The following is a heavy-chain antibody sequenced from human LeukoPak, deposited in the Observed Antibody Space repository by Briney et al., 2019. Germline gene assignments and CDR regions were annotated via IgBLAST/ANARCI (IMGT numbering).Heavy chain of an antibody. V-gene: IGHV1-46*04. CDR1: GYTFTSDY. D-gene: IGHD1-26*01. Sequence: GAAVKVSCKASGYTFTSDYMNWVRQAPGQGLEWMGIVHSSGGVIRYAQELQDRVTVTRDTSTSTIYLELSSLRSEDTAVYYCAGSSHQRNWFDPWGQGTLVIVSS. J-gene: IGHJ5*02. CDR2: VHSSGGVI. CDR3: AGSSHQRNWFDP.